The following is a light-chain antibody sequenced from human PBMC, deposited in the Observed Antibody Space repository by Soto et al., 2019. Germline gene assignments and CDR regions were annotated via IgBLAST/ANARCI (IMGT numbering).Light chain of an antibody. CDR1: QSVSSSY. CDR2: GAS. Sequence: DIVLTQSPGTLSLSPGERATLSCRASQSVSSSYLAWYQQIPGQAPRLLIYGASSRATGIPDRFSGSGSGTDFTLTSSKLEPEDFAVYSCQQYGSSPTWTFGQGNKVEIK. CDR3: QQYGSSPTWT. J-gene: IGKJ1*01. V-gene: IGKV3-20*01.